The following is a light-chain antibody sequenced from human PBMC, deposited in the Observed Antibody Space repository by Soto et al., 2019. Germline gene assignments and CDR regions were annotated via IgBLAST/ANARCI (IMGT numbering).Light chain of an antibody. Sequence: QSALTQPASVSGSPGQSITISCTGTSSDVGAYNFVSWYQQHPGKVPKLMIFDVSSRPSGVSDRFSGSKSGNTASLTISGXXXXXXGDYYCSSYTSSSTHVFGSGTK. CDR2: DVS. CDR3: SSYTSSSTHV. J-gene: IGLJ1*01. V-gene: IGLV2-14*03. CDR1: SSDVGAYNF.